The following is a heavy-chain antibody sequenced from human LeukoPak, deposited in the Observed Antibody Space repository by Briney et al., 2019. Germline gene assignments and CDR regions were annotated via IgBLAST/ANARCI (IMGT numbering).Heavy chain of an antibody. CDR2: IYYSGST. CDR1: GGSISSHY. Sequence: PSETLSLTCSVSGGSISSHYWSWIRQPPGKGLEWIGYIYYSGSTNYNPSLKSRVTISVDTSKNQFSLKLSSVTAADTAFYYCARGRSSSDPIYYFDYWGQGTLVTVSS. D-gene: IGHD6-6*01. CDR3: ARGRSSSDPIYYFDY. V-gene: IGHV4-59*11. J-gene: IGHJ4*02.